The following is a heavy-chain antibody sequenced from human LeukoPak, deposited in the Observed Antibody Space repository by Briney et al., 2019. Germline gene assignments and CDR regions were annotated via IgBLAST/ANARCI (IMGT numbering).Heavy chain of an antibody. J-gene: IGHJ6*02. D-gene: IGHD5-12*01. CDR2: IIPILGIA. Sequence: SVKVSCKASGGTFSSYAISWVRQAPGQGLEWMGRIIPILGIANYAQKFQGRVTITADKSTSTAYMELSSLRSEDTAVYYCAREATIKNYYYGMDVRGQGTTVTVSS. V-gene: IGHV1-69*04. CDR1: GGTFSSYA. CDR3: AREATIKNYYYGMDV.